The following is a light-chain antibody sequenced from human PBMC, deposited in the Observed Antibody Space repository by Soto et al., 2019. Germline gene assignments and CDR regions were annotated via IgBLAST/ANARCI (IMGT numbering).Light chain of an antibody. CDR2: GAS. V-gene: IGKV1-5*01. CDR3: HQYNGWPRT. Sequence: DILMTQSPVTLSVSVGDRATITCRASQNISRRLAWYQQKPGKGPNLLIYGASTWAGGVPARFSGGGSGTEFTLTITSLQSEDFAVYYCHQYNGWPRTFGQGTKVDIK. CDR1: QNISRR. J-gene: IGKJ1*01.